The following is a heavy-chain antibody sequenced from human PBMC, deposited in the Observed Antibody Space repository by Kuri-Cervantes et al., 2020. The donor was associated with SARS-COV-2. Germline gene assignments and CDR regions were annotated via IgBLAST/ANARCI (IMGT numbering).Heavy chain of an antibody. J-gene: IGHJ5*02. D-gene: IGHD2-8*01. CDR1: GGSISSGGYY. V-gene: IGHV4-31*03. CDR2: IYYSGST. CDR3: ARASVWRFDP. Sequence: SETLSLTCTVSGGSISSGGYYWSWIRQHPGKGLEWIGYIYYSGSTYYNPSLKSRVTISVDTSKNQFSLKLSSVTAADTAVYYCARASVWRFDPWGQGTLVTVSS.